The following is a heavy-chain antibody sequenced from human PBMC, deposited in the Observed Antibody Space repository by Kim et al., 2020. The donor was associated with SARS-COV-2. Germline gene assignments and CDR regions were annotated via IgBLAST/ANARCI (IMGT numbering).Heavy chain of an antibody. D-gene: IGHD3-22*01. CDR3: ARGSRDYYDRSGYYGTDYDYGMDV. CDR1: GFTFSSYS. J-gene: IGHJ6*02. Sequence: GGSLRLSRAASGFTFSSYSMNWVRQAPGKGLEWVSSISSSSSYIYYADSVKGRFTISRDNAKNSLYLQMNSLRAEDTAVYYCARGSRDYYDRSGYYGTDYDYGMDVWGQGTTGTVSS. CDR2: ISSSSSYI. V-gene: IGHV3-21*01.